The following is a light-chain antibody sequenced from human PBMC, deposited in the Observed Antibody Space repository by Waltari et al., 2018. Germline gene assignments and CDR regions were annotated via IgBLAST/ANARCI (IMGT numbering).Light chain of an antibody. CDR3: NPYTGSSSWV. V-gene: IGLV2-14*03. CDR1: NSDGGFYNY. Sequence: QSALTPPASVSGSPGQSITISCTGTNSDGGFYNYVSWYQQHPGKAPKLLIYDVSVRPSGVFNRFAGTKSGNTASLTISGLQAEDEADYYCNPYTGSSSWVFGGGTRLTVL. J-gene: IGLJ3*02. CDR2: DVS.